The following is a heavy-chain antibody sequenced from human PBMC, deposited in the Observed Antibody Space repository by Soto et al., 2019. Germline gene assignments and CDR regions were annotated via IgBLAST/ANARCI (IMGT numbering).Heavy chain of an antibody. CDR2: ISAYNGNT. CDR3: ARDGLRGVTMVPRWFDP. V-gene: IGHV1-18*01. Sequence: ASVKVSCKASGYTFTSYGISWVRQAPGQGLEWMGWISAYNGNTNYAQKLQGRVTMTTDTSTSTAYMELRSLRSDDTAVYYCARDGLRGVTMVPRWFDPWGQGTLVTVSS. D-gene: IGHD3-10*01. J-gene: IGHJ5*02. CDR1: GYTFTSYG.